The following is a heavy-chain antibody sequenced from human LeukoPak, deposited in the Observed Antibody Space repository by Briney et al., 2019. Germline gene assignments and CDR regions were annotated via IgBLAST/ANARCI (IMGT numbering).Heavy chain of an antibody. J-gene: IGHJ6*03. Sequence: GASVKVSCKASGYTFTSYDINWVRQATGQGLEWMGWMNPNSGNTGYAQKFQGRVTITRNTSISTAYMELSSLRSEDTAVYYCARGRDFWSGYPSYYYMDVWGKGTTVTVSS. CDR3: ARGRDFWSGYPSYYYMDV. CDR2: MNPNSGNT. D-gene: IGHD3-3*01. CDR1: GYTFTSYD. V-gene: IGHV1-8*03.